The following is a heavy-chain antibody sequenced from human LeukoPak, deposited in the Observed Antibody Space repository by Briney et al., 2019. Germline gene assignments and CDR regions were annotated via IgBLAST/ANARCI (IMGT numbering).Heavy chain of an antibody. D-gene: IGHD6-13*01. CDR1: GGSISSYY. Sequence: SETLSLTCTVSGGSISSYYWSWIRQPPGKGLEWIGYIYYSGSTNYNPSLKSRVTISVDTSKNQFSLKLSSVTAADTAVYYCARGPLSGGSSWFFYYYGMDVWGQGTTVTVSS. V-gene: IGHV4-59*01. CDR2: IYYSGST. CDR3: ARGPLSGGSSWFFYYYGMDV. J-gene: IGHJ6*02.